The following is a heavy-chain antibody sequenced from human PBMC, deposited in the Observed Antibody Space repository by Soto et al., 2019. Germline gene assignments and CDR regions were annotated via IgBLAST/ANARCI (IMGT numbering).Heavy chain of an antibody. CDR3: ARAIRGFSYVVDY. CDR2: ISGSGATK. CDR1: GFTFSSHS. D-gene: IGHD5-18*01. V-gene: IGHV3-48*02. Sequence: GGSLRLSCAASGFTFSSHSINWVRRAPGKGLEWVSYISGSGATKYYADSVKGRFTISRDNARNSLYLQMSSLSDEDTAVYYCARAIRGFSYVVDYWGQGTLVTVSS. J-gene: IGHJ4*02.